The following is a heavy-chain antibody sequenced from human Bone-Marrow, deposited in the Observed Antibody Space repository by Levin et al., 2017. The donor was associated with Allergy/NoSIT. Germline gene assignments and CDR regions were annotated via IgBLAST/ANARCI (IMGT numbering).Heavy chain of an antibody. V-gene: IGHV3-30*18. CDR3: AKGGRYYDFWSLDY. CDR2: ISYDGSNE. D-gene: IGHD3-3*01. J-gene: IGHJ4*02. Sequence: TGGSLRLSCAASGFTFSSYSMHWVRQAPGKGLEWVAVISYDGSNEYYTDSVKGRFTISRDNSKKTLHLQMNSLRAEDSAVYYCAKGGRYYDFWSLDYWGQGTLVTVSS. CDR1: GFTFSSYS.